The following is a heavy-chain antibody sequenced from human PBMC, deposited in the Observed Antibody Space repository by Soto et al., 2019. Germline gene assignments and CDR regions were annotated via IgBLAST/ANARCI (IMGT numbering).Heavy chain of an antibody. J-gene: IGHJ6*03. V-gene: IGHV1-18*01. CDR3: ARDRDVVVVAAKPGWYYYYMDV. Sequence: ASVTGSCKASGYTFPSAGGSGVRQAPGQGLEWMGWISAYNGNTNYAQKLQGRVTMTTDTSTSTAYMELRSLRSDDTAVYYCARDRDVVVVAAKPGWYYYYMDVWGKGTTVTVSS. D-gene: IGHD2-15*01. CDR1: GYTFPSAG. CDR2: ISAYNGNT.